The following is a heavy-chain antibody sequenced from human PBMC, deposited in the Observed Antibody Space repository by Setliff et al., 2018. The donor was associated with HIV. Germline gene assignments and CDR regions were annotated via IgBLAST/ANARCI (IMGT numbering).Heavy chain of an antibody. CDR1: GYYFTTFW. CDR3: ATHTLNNASDI. Sequence: RGESLKISCKGSGYYFTTFWIAWVRQMPGKGLEWMGFIYPGDSHTTYSPSFQGKVTISVDTSVSTAYLQWSSLKASDTAMYFCATHTLNNASDIWGLGTMVTVSS. CDR2: IYPGDSHT. V-gene: IGHV5-51*01. J-gene: IGHJ3*02.